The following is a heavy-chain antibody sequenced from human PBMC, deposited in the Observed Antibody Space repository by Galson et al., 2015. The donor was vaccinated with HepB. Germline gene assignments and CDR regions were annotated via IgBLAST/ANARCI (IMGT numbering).Heavy chain of an antibody. Sequence: SLRLSCAASGYCVSDNYMSWVRQAPGKGLEWVSALYTTGITYYAGFVEGRFTISRDKSKNTLYLQMNSLRAENTAVYYCARSPLGCTNGVCYFFDSWGQGTLVPVSS. CDR3: ARSPLGCTNGVCYFFDS. V-gene: IGHV3-53*01. D-gene: IGHD2-8*01. J-gene: IGHJ4*02. CDR2: LYTTGIT. CDR1: GYCVSDNY.